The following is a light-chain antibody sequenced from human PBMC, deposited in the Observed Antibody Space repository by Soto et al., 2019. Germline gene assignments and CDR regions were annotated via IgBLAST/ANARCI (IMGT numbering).Light chain of an antibody. CDR3: AAWDDTVRSYV. CDR2: RND. J-gene: IGLJ1*01. Sequence: QAVLTQPPSVSGTPGQRVTISCSGSISNIGNNYVYWFQQLPGTAPKVLSNRNDQRPSGVPDRFSGSKSGTSASLAISGLRSEDEAEYYCAAWDDTVRSYVFGTGTKLTVL. CDR1: ISNIGNNY. V-gene: IGLV1-47*01.